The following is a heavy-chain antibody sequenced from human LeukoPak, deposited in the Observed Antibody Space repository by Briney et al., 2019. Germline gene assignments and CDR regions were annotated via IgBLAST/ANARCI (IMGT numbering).Heavy chain of an antibody. J-gene: IGHJ6*03. CDR3: ARGKTGTTPGSYYYMDV. D-gene: IGHD1-7*01. CDR2: MNPNSGNT. V-gene: IGHV1-8*01. CDR1: GYTFTSYD. Sequence: ASVKVSCKASGYTFTSYDINWARQATGQGLEWMGWMNPNSGNTGYAQKFQGRVTMTRNTSISTAYMELSSLRSEDTAVYYCARGKTGTTPGSYYYMDVWGKGTTVTVSS.